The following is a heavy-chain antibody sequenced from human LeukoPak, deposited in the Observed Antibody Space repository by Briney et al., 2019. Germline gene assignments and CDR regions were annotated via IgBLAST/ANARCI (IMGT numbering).Heavy chain of an antibody. J-gene: IGHJ4*02. D-gene: IGHD2-21*01. CDR3: ARHSGLGVVSPYFDY. V-gene: IGHV4-39*01. Sequence: PSETLSLTCTVSGGSISSGTYHWGWIRQPLGKGLEWIGIIHYSGSTHYNPSLKSRIYITVDTSKNQFSLKLNSVTAADTAVYYCARHSGLGVVSPYFDYWGQGTLVTVSS. CDR2: IHYSGST. CDR1: GGSISSGTYH.